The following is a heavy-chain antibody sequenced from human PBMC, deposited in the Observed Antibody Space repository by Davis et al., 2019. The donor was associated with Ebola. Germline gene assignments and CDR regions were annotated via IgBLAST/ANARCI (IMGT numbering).Heavy chain of an antibody. Sequence: GESLKISCAASGFTFRSYAVTWVRQAPGQGLEWVSSISGSGGSTYYADSVKGRFAISRDDSKSTLYLQIYSLSAEDTAVYYCAKCVGEEGMCYFDHWGRGTLVTVSS. D-gene: IGHD3-10*01. CDR3: AKCVGEEGMCYFDH. V-gene: IGHV3-23*01. J-gene: IGHJ4*02. CDR2: ISGSGGST. CDR1: GFTFRSYA.